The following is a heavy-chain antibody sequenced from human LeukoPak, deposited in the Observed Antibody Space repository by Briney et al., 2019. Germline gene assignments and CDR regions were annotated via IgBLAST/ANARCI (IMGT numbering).Heavy chain of an antibody. CDR1: GFTFDDYA. V-gene: IGHV3-9*03. D-gene: IGHD6-13*01. J-gene: IGHJ4*02. CDR3: AKDIGRAADYYFDY. CDR2: ISWNSGSI. Sequence: SLRPSCAASGFTFDDYAMHWVRQAPGKGLEWVSGISWNSGSIGYADSVKGRFTISRDSAKNSLYLQMDSLRAEDMALYYCAKDIGRAADYYFDYWGQGTLVTVSS.